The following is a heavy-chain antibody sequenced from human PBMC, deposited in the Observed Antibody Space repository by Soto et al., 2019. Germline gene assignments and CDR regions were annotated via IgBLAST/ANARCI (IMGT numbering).Heavy chain of an antibody. CDR2: MNPNSGNT. CDR3: ARPLNNDYXGY. Sequence: ASVKVSCKASGYTFISYDINWVRQATGQGLEWMGWMNPNSGNTGYAQEFQGRVTMTRNTSITTAYMELSSLRSEDTAVYYCARPLNNDYXGYWGQGTLVTVSS. CDR1: GYTFISYD. V-gene: IGHV1-8*01. J-gene: IGHJ4*02.